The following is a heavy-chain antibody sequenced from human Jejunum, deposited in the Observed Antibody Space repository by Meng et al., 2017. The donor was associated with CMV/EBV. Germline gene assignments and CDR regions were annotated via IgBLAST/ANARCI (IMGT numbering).Heavy chain of an antibody. V-gene: IGHV4-61*01. Sequence: RGGSSYWNWIRQSPGQGLEWIAYVFYSGSSDYNPSLKSRVTISVDTSRNQFFLQLTSVTAADTAVYYCARGAVNMVRGVPYYFDYWGQGALVTSPQ. CDR1: RGGSSY. CDR2: VFYSGSS. CDR3: ARGAVNMVRGVPYYFDY. D-gene: IGHD3-10*01. J-gene: IGHJ4*02.